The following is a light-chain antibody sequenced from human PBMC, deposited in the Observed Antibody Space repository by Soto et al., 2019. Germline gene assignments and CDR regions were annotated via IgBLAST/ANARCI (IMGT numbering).Light chain of an antibody. CDR2: GAS. CDR1: QSVSSSF. V-gene: IGKV3-20*01. Sequence: EIVLTQSPGTLSLSPGERATLSCRASQSVSSSFLAWYQQKPGQAPRLLIYGASSRAPGIPDRFSGSGSGTDFTLTISRLEPEDFAVYYCQQYGTSPWTFGQGTKVKIK. J-gene: IGKJ1*01. CDR3: QQYGTSPWT.